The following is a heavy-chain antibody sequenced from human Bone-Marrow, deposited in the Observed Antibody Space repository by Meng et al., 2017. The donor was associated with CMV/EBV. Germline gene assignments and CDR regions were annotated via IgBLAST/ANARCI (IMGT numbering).Heavy chain of an antibody. CDR1: GFTFSSYG. J-gene: IGHJ4*02. Sequence: GESLKISCAASGFTFSSYGMHWVRQAPGKGLEWVAFIRYDGSNKYYADSVKGRFTISRDNSKNTLYLQMNSLRAEDTAVYYCARTYDFWSGTDYWGQGTLVTVSS. V-gene: IGHV3-30*02. D-gene: IGHD3-3*01. CDR3: ARTYDFWSGTDY. CDR2: IRYDGSNK.